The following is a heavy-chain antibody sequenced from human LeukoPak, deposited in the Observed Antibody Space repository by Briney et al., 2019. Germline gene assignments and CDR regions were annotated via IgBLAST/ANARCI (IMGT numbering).Heavy chain of an antibody. J-gene: IGHJ4*02. Sequence: SQTLSLTCTVSGGSISSGGYYWSWIRQHPGKGLEWIGYIYYSGSTYYNPSLKSRVTISVDTSKNQFSLKLSSVTAADTAVYYCARANILTSPWVDYWGQGTLVTVSS. D-gene: IGHD3-9*01. CDR3: ARANILTSPWVDY. CDR2: IYYSGST. CDR1: GGSISSGGYY. V-gene: IGHV4-31*03.